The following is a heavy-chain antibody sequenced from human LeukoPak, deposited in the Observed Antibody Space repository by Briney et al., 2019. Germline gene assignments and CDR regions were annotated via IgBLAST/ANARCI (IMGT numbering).Heavy chain of an antibody. CDR2: IYYSGST. Sequence: SETLSLTCTVSGGSISSSSYYWGWIRQPPGKGLEWIGSIYYSGSTYYNPSLKSRVTISVDTSKNQFSLKLSSVTAADTAVYYCARGYRGSYYTGYYYMDVWGKGTTVTISS. V-gene: IGHV4-39*07. J-gene: IGHJ6*03. CDR3: ARGYRGSYYTGYYYMDV. D-gene: IGHD1-26*01. CDR1: GGSISSSSYY.